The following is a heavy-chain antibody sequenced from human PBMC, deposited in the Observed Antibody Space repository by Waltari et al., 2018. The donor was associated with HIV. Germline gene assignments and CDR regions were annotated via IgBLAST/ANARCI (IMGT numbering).Heavy chain of an antibody. CDR2: INQSGST. CDR3: ARGRGSMVRGVFCDY. Sequence: QVLLQHWGAVLLKPSETLSLPCPVYVGSFSGYYCIWFRQPPGKRGEWVREINQSGSTKHNGPLRSRGIISVDTSKNQLSLKLTSVTAADTAVYYCARGRGSMVRGVFCDYWGQGTLVTVSS. D-gene: IGHD3-10*01. CDR1: VGSFSGYY. V-gene: IGHV4-34*01. J-gene: IGHJ4*02.